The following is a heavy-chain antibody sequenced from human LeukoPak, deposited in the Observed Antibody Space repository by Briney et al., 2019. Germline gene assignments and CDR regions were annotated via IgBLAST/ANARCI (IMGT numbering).Heavy chain of an antibody. J-gene: IGHJ4*02. CDR2: ISSSSSYI. Sequence: GGSLRLSCAASGFTFNNSDMNWVRQAPGKGLEWVSSISSSSSYIYYADSVKGRFTISRDNAKNSLYLQMNSLRAEDTAVYYCARALLCSGGSCYFDYWGQGTLVTVSS. CDR3: ARALLCSGGSCYFDY. D-gene: IGHD2-15*01. CDR1: GFTFNNSD. V-gene: IGHV3-21*01.